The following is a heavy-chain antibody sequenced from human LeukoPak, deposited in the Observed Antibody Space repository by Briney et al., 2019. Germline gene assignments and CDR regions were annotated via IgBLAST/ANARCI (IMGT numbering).Heavy chain of an antibody. CDR2: ISSSSSKI. Sequence: GGSLRLSCAASGFTFSSYGMSWVRQAPGKGLEWVSSISSSSSKIYSADSVKGRLTISRDNAKNSLYLQMNSLRVEDTAVYYCARCTTGRTFGSLREIKRSREIDYWGQGTLVTVSS. CDR3: ARCTTGRTFGSLREIKRSREIDY. D-gene: IGHD1-1*01. J-gene: IGHJ4*02. CDR1: GFTFSSYG. V-gene: IGHV3-21*01.